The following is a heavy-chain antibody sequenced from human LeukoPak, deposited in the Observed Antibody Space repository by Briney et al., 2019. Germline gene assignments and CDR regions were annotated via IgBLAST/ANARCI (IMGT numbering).Heavy chain of an antibody. CDR3: ARVTDWNDLDY. J-gene: IGHJ4*02. Sequence: SETLSLTCTVSGGSISSYYWNWIRQPPGKGLEWIGYIYYSRDTNYNPSLKNRVTLSVDTSRNQLSLQLSSVTTADTAVYYCARVTDWNDLDYWGQGTLVTVSA. CDR1: GGSISSYY. CDR2: IYYSRDT. D-gene: IGHD1-1*01. V-gene: IGHV4-59*01.